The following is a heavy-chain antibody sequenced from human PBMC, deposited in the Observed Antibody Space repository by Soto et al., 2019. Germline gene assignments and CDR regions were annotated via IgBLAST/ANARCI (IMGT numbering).Heavy chain of an antibody. CDR3: VRDEYGGDSGDYGMDV. V-gene: IGHV1-18*01. CDR1: GYTFSRYG. CDR2: INTNNGDT. J-gene: IGHJ6*02. D-gene: IGHD2-21*02. Sequence: QVHLVQSGAEVKKPGASVKVSCKASGYTFSRYGMTWVRQAPGEGLQWLGWINTNNGDTTYAQKVQFRVTLTTDTYTNTAYMDLKSLSSDDTDVYYCVRDEYGGDSGDYGMDVWGQGTTVTVSS.